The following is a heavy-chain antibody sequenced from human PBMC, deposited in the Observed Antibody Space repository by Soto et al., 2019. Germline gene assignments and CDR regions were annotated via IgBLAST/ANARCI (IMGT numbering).Heavy chain of an antibody. CDR3: ARAGGRHSGGIDD. J-gene: IGHJ4*02. Sequence: QVQLVQSGAEVKTPGSSVKVSCKASGGTFSSYSINWGRRAPGQGLEWMGEIIPIFGTENYAKKLQGRVTSTADESTTTAYMERSSLRSEDTAVYSCARAGGRHSGGIDDWGQGNLLSFS. CDR2: IIPIFGTE. CDR1: GGTFSSYS. V-gene: IGHV1-69*01. D-gene: IGHD1-26*01.